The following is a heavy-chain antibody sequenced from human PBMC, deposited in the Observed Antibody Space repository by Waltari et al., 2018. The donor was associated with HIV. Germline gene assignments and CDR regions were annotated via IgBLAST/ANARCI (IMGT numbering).Heavy chain of an antibody. J-gene: IGHJ1*01. V-gene: IGHV1-18*01. CDR1: GYTFTRYG. D-gene: IGHD1-20*01. Sequence: VQSEREMKPPGASVKVSCKPHGYTFTRYGISWLPRAPGQGFEGVGWISAYNGNTNYAQKFRGRVTLTTDTSTSTAYMELRGLRHEDTAIYYCARDKGASDTYKAEYFQHWGRGTLVSVSA. CDR2: ISAYNGNT. CDR3: ARDKGASDTYKAEYFQH.